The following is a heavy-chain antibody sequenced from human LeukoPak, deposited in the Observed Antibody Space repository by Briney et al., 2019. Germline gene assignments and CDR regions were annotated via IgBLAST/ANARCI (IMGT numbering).Heavy chain of an antibody. CDR3: ARGYGGKSDY. CDR2: INSDGSST. Sequence: GGSLRLSCAASGLTFSSYWMHWVRQAPGKGLVWVSRINSDGSSTSFADSVKGRFTISRDNTKNTLYLQMNSLRAEDTAIYYCARGYGGKSDYWGQGTLVTVSS. D-gene: IGHD4-23*01. J-gene: IGHJ4*02. V-gene: IGHV3-74*01. CDR1: GLTFSSYW.